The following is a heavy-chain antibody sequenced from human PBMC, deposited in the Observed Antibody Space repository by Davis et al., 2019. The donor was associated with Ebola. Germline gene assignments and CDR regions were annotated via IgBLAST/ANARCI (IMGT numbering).Heavy chain of an antibody. CDR1: GFTFSSYA. CDR2: VSGSGGSL. Sequence: PGGSLRLSCAASGFTFSSYAMSWVRQAPGKGLEWVSGVSGSGGSLDHAGSVKGRFTISRDNSNSTLYLQMNSLRVEDTAVYYCAKARRVGAKEFLDSWGQGTLVAVSP. V-gene: IGHV3-23*01. J-gene: IGHJ4*02. D-gene: IGHD1-26*01. CDR3: AKARRVGAKEFLDS.